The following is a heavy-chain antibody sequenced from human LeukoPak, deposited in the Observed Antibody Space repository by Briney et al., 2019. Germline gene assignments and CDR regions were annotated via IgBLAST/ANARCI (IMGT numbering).Heavy chain of an antibody. Sequence: QAGGSLRLSCAASGFTFSSYSMNWVRQAPGKGLEWVSYISSSSSTIYYADSVKGRFTISRDNAKNSLYLQMNSLRAEDTAVYYCARDSNYRSSSWDYWGQGTLVTVSS. V-gene: IGHV3-48*01. D-gene: IGHD4-11*01. CDR1: GFTFSSYS. J-gene: IGHJ4*02. CDR3: ARDSNYRSSSWDY. CDR2: ISSSSSTI.